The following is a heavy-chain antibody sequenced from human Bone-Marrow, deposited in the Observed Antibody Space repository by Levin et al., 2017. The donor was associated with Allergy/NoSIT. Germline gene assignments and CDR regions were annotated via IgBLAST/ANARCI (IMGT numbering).Heavy chain of an antibody. V-gene: IGHV4-4*07. Sequence: SQTLSLTCTVSRGSIRSYYWSWIRQPAGKGLEWIGRIYTSGSTSYNPSLKSRVTMSVDMSKNQFSLKLSSVTAADTAVYYCAREDIVVPAAPPYYYGMDVWGQGTTVIVSS. CDR1: RGSIRSYY. J-gene: IGHJ6*02. CDR3: AREDIVVPAAPPYYYGMDV. CDR2: IYTSGST. D-gene: IGHD2-2*01.